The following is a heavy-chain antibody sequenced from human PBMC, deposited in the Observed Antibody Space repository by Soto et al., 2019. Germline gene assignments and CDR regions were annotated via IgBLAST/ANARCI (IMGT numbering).Heavy chain of an antibody. Sequence: SETLSLTCTVSGGSISSSRCHWGWIRQPPGKGLEWIGSINYSGSTYYNPSLKSRVTISVDTSKNQFSLKLSSVTAADTAVYYCMLGSGWKDFDYWGQGTLVTVSS. D-gene: IGHD3-22*01. J-gene: IGHJ4*02. CDR2: INYSGST. CDR3: MLGSGWKDFDY. CDR1: GGSISSSRCH. V-gene: IGHV4-39*01.